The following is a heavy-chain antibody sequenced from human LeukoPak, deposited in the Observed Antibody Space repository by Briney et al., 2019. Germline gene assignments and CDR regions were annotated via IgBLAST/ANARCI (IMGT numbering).Heavy chain of an antibody. D-gene: IGHD4-11*01. CDR2: ISYDGSNK. CDR3: ARSYSNHLFGMDV. J-gene: IGHJ6*02. CDR1: GFTFSSYA. Sequence: GGSLRLSCAASGFTFSSYAMHWVRQALGKGLEWVAVISYDGSNKYYADSVKGSVAISRDNSKNTVFLQMNSVRAEDTAVYFCARSYSNHLFGMDVWGQGTTVTVTS. V-gene: IGHV3-30*09.